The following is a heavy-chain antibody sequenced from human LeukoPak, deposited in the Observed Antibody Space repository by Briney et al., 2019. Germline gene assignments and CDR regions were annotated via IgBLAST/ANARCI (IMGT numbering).Heavy chain of an antibody. CDR3: ARQIAVADTSIYYYYYMDV. D-gene: IGHD6-19*01. Sequence: SETLSLTCAVYGGSFSGYYWSWIRQPPGKGLEWIGEINHSGSTNYNPSLKSRVTISVDTSKNQFSLKLSSVTAADTAVYYCARQIAVADTSIYYYYYMDVWGKGTTVTVSS. CDR2: INHSGST. J-gene: IGHJ6*03. CDR1: GGSFSGYY. V-gene: IGHV4-34*01.